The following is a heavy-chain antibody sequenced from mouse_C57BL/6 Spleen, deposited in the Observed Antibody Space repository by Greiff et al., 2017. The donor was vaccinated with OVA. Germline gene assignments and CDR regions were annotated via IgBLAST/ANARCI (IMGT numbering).Heavy chain of an antibody. V-gene: IGHV1-64*01. D-gene: IGHD2-3*01. CDR1: GYTFTSYW. CDR2: IHPNSGST. CDR3: ARYNGYASMDY. Sequence: VQLQQPGAELVKPGASVKLSCKASGYTFTSYWMHWVKQRPGQGLEWIGMIHPNSGSTNYNEKFKSKATLTVDKSSSTAYMQLSSLTSEDSAVYYCARYNGYASMDYWGQGTSVTVSS. J-gene: IGHJ4*01.